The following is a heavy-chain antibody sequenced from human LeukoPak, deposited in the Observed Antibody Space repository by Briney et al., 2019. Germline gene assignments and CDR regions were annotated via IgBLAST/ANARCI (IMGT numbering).Heavy chain of an antibody. CDR2: ISDDGSNK. D-gene: IGHD3-3*01. CDR3: AKDRGTIFNVLNYYFDH. V-gene: IGHV3-30*01. Sequence: GGSLGLSCAASGLTFRTSVMPWVGQAPAKGLEGLAIISDDGSNKAYADSVKGRFTISRDNSKNTLSLQMNSLTAEDTAVYYCAKDRGTIFNVLNYYFDHWGQGALVTVSS. J-gene: IGHJ4*02. CDR1: GLTFRTSV.